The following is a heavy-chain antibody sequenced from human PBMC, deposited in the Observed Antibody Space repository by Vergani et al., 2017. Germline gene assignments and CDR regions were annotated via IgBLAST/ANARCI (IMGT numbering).Heavy chain of an antibody. CDR1: NDSVSNTFYY. CDR3: ARVMYRDEASTGYRLEGMDI. V-gene: IGHV4-39*07. Sequence: QVQLQESGPGLVKPSETLSLTCTVSNDSVSNTFYYWGWIRQTPGKGLEWIGSIYSTGSTNYNPSLNSRVTMSVDTSKNQFSLKLRSVTAADTAVYFCARVMYRDEASTGYRLEGMDIWGQGTGHHFL. D-gene: IGHD3-9*01. J-gene: IGHJ6*02. CDR2: IYSTGST.